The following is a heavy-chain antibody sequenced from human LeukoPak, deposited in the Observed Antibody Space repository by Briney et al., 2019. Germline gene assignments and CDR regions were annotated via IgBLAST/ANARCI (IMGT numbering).Heavy chain of an antibody. CDR3: ATHCSSSSCYDS. CDR2: LWSDGSNK. Sequence: GGSLRLFCAASGFTFSHYEMNWVRQAPGKGLEWVAVLWSDGSNKYFADSVKGRFIISRDNPKNTLYLQMNSLRAEDTAVYYCATHCSSSSCYDSWGQGTLVTVSS. D-gene: IGHD2-2*01. CDR1: GFTFSHYE. J-gene: IGHJ4*02. V-gene: IGHV3-33*08.